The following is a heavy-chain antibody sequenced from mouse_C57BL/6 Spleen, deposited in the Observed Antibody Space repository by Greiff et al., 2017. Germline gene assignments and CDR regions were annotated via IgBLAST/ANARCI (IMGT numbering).Heavy chain of an antibody. Sequence: QVQLQQSGAELVKPGASVKISCNASGYAFSSYWMNWVKQRPGKGLEWIGQIYPGDGDTNYNGKFKGKATLTADKSSSTAYMQLSSLTSEDSTVYFCAREVDYDFDYWGQGTTLTVSS. CDR1: GYAFSSYW. J-gene: IGHJ2*01. V-gene: IGHV1-80*01. CDR3: AREVDYDFDY. D-gene: IGHD2-4*01. CDR2: IYPGDGDT.